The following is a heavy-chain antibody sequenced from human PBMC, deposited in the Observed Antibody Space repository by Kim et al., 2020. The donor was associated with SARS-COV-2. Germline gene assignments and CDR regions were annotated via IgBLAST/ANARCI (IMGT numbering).Heavy chain of an antibody. CDR3: ARLSSSWYFDY. CDR1: GGSISSSSYY. D-gene: IGHD6-13*01. V-gene: IGHV4-39*01. J-gene: IGHJ4*02. CDR2: IYYSGST. Sequence: SETLSLTCTVSGGSISSSSYYWGWIRQPPGKGLEWIGSIYYSGSTYYNPSLKSRDTISVDTSKNQFSLKLSSVTAADTAVYYCARLSSSWYFDYWGQGTLVTVSS.